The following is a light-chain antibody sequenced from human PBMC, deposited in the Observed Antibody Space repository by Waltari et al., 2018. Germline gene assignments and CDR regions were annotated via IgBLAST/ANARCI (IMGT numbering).Light chain of an antibody. CDR2: KAS. CDR1: QSISSW. Sequence: TQSPSSLSASVGDRVTITCRASQSISSWLAWYQQKPGKAPNLLIYKASSLGSGVPSRFSGSGSGTEFTLTISSLQPDDFATYYCQQYNSYSRTFGQGTKVEIK. CDR3: QQYNSYSRT. V-gene: IGKV1-5*03. J-gene: IGKJ1*01.